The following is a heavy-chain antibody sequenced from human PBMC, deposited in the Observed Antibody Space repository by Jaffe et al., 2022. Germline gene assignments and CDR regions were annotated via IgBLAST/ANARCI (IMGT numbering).Heavy chain of an antibody. D-gene: IGHD3-10*01. V-gene: IGHV1-46*01. CDR2: INPSGGST. J-gene: IGHJ4*02. CDR3: ARPITMVRGVIPRGTLGY. CDR1: GYTFTSYY. Sequence: QVQLVQSGAEVKKPGASVKVSCKASGYTFTSYYMHWVRQAPGQGLEWMGIINPSGGSTSYAQKFQGRVTMTRDTSTSTVYMELSSLRSEDTAVYYCARPITMVRGVIPRGTLGYWGQGTLVTVSS.